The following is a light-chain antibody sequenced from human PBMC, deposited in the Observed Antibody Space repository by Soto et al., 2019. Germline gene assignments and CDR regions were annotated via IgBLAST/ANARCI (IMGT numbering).Light chain of an antibody. V-gene: IGLV1-44*01. CDR1: SSNIGSNT. CDR2: SNN. Sequence: QSVLTQPPSASWTPGQRVTISCSGRSSNIGSNTVNWYQPLPGTAPKLLIYSNNQRPSGVPDRFSGSKSGTSASLAISGLQSEDEADYYCAAWDDSLNGLVVFGGGTTLTVL. CDR3: AAWDDSLNGLVV. J-gene: IGLJ2*01.